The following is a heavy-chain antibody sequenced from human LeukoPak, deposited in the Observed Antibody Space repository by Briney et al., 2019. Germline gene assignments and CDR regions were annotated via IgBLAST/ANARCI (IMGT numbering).Heavy chain of an antibody. J-gene: IGHJ3*02. Sequence: GASVKVSCKASGYTFTSYYMHWVRQAPGQGLEWMGIINPSGGSTSYAQKFQGRVTMTRDMSTSTVYMELSSLRSEDTAVYYCARDLLGDRGAFDIWGQGTMVTVSS. D-gene: IGHD1-14*01. CDR2: INPSGGST. CDR3: ARDLLGDRGAFDI. V-gene: IGHV1-46*01. CDR1: GYTFTSYY.